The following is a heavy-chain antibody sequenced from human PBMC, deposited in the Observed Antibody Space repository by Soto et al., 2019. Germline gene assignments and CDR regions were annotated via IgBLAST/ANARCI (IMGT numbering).Heavy chain of an antibody. CDR3: ARATYGGLTTG. D-gene: IGHD4-17*01. J-gene: IGHJ4*02. Sequence: SETLSLTCSVSGTSIESYYWTWLRQAPGKGPEWIGYMSYSGTSDFDPSLKSRVSIIVDTSKSQFSLKLNFVTAADTAIYYCARATYGGLTTGWGPGIPVTVSS. CDR2: MSYSGTS. V-gene: IGHV4-59*01. CDR1: GTSIESYY.